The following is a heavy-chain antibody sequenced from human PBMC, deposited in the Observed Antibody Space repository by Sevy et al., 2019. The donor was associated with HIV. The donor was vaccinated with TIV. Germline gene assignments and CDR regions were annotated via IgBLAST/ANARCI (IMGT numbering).Heavy chain of an antibody. D-gene: IGHD6-13*01. Sequence: GGSLRLSCAASGFTFSSYSMNWVRQAPGKGLEWVSSISSSSSYIYYADSVKGRFTISRDNSKNSLYLQMNSLIAEDTAVYYCARDPYVSAAAGRGAFDIWGQGTMVTVSS. CDR2: ISSSSSYI. CDR3: ARDPYVSAAAGRGAFDI. CDR1: GFTFSSYS. J-gene: IGHJ3*02. V-gene: IGHV3-21*01.